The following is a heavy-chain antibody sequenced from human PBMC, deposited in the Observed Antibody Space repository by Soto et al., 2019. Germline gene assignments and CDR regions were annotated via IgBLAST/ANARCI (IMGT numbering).Heavy chain of an antibody. CDR3: ARRPRSGIPYYYYGMDV. CDR2: IYPGDSDT. J-gene: IGHJ6*02. D-gene: IGHD3-22*01. CDR1: GYSFTSYW. V-gene: IGHV5-51*01. Sequence: PGESLKISCKGSGYSFTSYWIGWVRQMPGKGLEWMGIIYPGDSDTRYSPFFQGQVTISADKSISTAYLQWSSLKASDTAMYYCARRPRSGIPYYYYGMDVWGQGTTVTVSS.